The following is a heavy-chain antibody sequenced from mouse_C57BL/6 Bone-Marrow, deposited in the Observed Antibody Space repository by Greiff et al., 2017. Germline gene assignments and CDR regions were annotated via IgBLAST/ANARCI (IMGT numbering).Heavy chain of an antibody. V-gene: IGHV14-4*01. CDR1: GFNINDDY. Sequence: VQLQQSGAELVRPGASVKLSCTASGFNINDDYMHWVKQRPEQGLEWIGWIDPENGDTEYASKFQGKATLTADTSSNTAYLQLSSLTSEDTAVYYCTTEYYGSSRYYAMDYCGQGTSVTVSS. J-gene: IGHJ4*01. D-gene: IGHD1-1*01. CDR2: IDPENGDT. CDR3: TTEYYGSSRYYAMDY.